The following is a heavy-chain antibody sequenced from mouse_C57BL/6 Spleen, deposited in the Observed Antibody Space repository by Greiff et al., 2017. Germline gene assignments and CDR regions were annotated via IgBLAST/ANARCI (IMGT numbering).Heavy chain of an antibody. Sequence: EVQRVESGGGLVQPGGSLKLSCAASGFTFSDYYMYWVRQTPEKRLEWVAYISNGGGSTYYPDTVKGRFTISRDNAKNTLYLQMSRLKSEDTAMYYCARNSNGSWFAYWGQGTLVTVSA. D-gene: IGHD2-5*01. J-gene: IGHJ3*01. CDR2: ISNGGGST. V-gene: IGHV5-12*01. CDR1: GFTFSDYY. CDR3: ARNSNGSWFAY.